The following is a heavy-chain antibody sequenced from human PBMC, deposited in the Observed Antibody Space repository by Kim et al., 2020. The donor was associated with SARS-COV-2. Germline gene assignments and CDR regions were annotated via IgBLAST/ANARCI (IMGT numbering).Heavy chain of an antibody. CDR2: ISGSGDVF. Sequence: GGSLRLSCVASGFIFSNYVFTWVRQAPGKGLEWVSGISGSGDVFHYADSVKGRFTTSRDNSKSTLYLLMDSLRAEDTAMYYCATVKRSILPTTGMDVCG. J-gene: IGHJ6*02. CDR3: ATVKRSILPTTGMDV. V-gene: IGHV3-23*01. CDR1: GFIFSNYV. D-gene: IGHD2-21*01.